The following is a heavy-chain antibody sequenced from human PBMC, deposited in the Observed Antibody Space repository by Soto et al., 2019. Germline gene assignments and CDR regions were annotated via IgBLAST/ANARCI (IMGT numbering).Heavy chain of an antibody. D-gene: IGHD2-8*01. J-gene: IGHJ4*02. CDR3: ARAGRVLMVYAIHYDY. V-gene: IGHV1-3*01. CDR1: GYTFTSYA. CDR2: INAGNGNT. Sequence: GASVKVSCKASGYTFTSYAMHWVRQAPGQRLEWMGWINAGNGNTKYSQKFQGRVTITRDTSASTAYMELSSLRSEDTAVYYCARAGRVLMVYAIHYDYWGQGTLVTVSS.